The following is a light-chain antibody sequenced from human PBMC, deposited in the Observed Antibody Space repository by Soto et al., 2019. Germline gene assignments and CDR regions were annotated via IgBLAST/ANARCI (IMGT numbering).Light chain of an antibody. CDR1: QGIGNY. Sequence: DIQMTQSPSSLSASVGDRVTITCRASQGIGNYLAWFQQKPGNAPRSLIYAASSSKTGVPSKFSGSGSGTDFILTISSLQPEDSATYYCQQYNSYPLTFGGGTKVEIK. CDR2: AAS. V-gene: IGKV1-16*02. J-gene: IGKJ4*01. CDR3: QQYNSYPLT.